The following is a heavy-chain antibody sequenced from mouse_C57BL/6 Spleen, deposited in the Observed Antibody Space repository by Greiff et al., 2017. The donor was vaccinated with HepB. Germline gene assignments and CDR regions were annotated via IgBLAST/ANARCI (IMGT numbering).Heavy chain of an antibody. J-gene: IGHJ2*01. D-gene: IGHD1-1*01. CDR1: GYTFTSYG. CDR2: IYPRSGNT. CDR3: ARCLLTTVVATDY. Sequence: QVQLQQSGAELVRPGASVKLSCKASGYTFTSYGISWVKQSTGQGLEWIGDIYPRSGNTSYNEKFKGKATLTVDKSSSTAYMELRSLTSEDSAVYFCARCLLTTVVATDYWGQGTTLTVSS. V-gene: IGHV1-81*01.